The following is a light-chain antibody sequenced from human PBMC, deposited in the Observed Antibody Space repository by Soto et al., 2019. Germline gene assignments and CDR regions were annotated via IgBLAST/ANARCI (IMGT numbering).Light chain of an antibody. CDR3: ITRDSGLTAGV. V-gene: IGLV1-51*01. CDR2: DNG. CDR1: RSNIGSNY. J-gene: IGLJ3*02. Sequence: QSGLTQPPSVSAAPGQKVIISCSGSRSNIGSNYVSWYQHVPGTAPKLLIYDNGKRPSGIPDRFSGSKSGTSATLGITGLQTADEADYYCITRDSGLTAGVFGGGTKLTVL.